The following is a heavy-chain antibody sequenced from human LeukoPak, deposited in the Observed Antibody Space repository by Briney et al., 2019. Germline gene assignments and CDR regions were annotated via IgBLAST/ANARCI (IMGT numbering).Heavy chain of an antibody. CDR3: ARLRYSSFDY. Sequence: SETLSLTCSVSGGSISIYYWSWIRQPPGKGLEWIGEINHSGSTNYNPSLKSRVTISVDTSKNQFSLKLSSVTAADTAVYYCARLRYSSFDYWGQGTLVTVSS. CDR2: INHSGST. CDR1: GGSISIYY. J-gene: IGHJ4*02. V-gene: IGHV4-34*01. D-gene: IGHD6-13*01.